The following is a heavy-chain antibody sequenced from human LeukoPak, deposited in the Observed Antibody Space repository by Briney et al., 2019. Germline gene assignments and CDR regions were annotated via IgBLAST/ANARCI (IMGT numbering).Heavy chain of an antibody. V-gene: IGHV3-23*01. CDR2: ISGSGGST. D-gene: IGHD3-10*01. Sequence: GGSLRLSCAASGFTFSSYAMSWVRQAPGKGLEWVSAISGSGGSTYYADSVKGRFTISRDNSKNTLYLQMNSLRAEDTAVYYCAKMSPYLLWFGELEKDDAFDIWGQGTMVTVSS. CDR3: AKMSPYLLWFGELEKDDAFDI. J-gene: IGHJ3*02. CDR1: GFTFSSYA.